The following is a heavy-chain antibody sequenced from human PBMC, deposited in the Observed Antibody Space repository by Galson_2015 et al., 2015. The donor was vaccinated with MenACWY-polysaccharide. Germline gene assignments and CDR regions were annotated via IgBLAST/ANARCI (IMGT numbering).Heavy chain of an antibody. CDR3: ATRNIVTGEDFDY. J-gene: IGHJ4*02. CDR2: INSDGTST. CDR1: GFTFSRYW. D-gene: IGHD7-27*01. Sequence: SLRLSCAVSGFTFSRYWMHWVRQGPGKGLEWASRINSDGTSTSYGDSVKGRSTVSRDNAKNTLYLQMNSLRAEDTAVYYCATRNIVTGEDFDYWGQGTLVTVSS. V-gene: IGHV3-74*01.